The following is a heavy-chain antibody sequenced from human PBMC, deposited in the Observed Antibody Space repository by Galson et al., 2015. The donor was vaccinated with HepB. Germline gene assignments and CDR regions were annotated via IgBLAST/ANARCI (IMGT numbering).Heavy chain of an antibody. D-gene: IGHD3-16*02. CDR2: ISAYNGNT. CDR1: GYTFTSYG. CDR3: ARGGLMITFGGVIHDY. Sequence: SVKVSCKASGYTFTSYGISWVRQAPGQGLEWMGWISAYNGNTNYAQKLQGRVTMTTDTSTSTAYMELRSLRSDDTAVYYCARGGLMITFGGVIHDYWGQGTLVTVSS. V-gene: IGHV1-18*01. J-gene: IGHJ4*02.